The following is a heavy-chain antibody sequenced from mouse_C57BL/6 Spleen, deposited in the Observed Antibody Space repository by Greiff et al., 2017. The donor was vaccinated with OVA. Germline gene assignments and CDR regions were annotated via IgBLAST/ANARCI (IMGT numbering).Heavy chain of an antibody. J-gene: IGHJ3*01. Sequence: QVQLKQPGAELVKPGASVKVSCKASGYTFTSYWMHWVKQRPGQGLEWIGRIHPSDSDTNYNQKFKGKATLTVDKSSSTAYMQLSSLTSEDSAVYYCAMDGYYGSSPFAYWGQGTLVTVSA. V-gene: IGHV1-74*01. CDR2: IHPSDSDT. D-gene: IGHD1-1*01. CDR1: GYTFTSYW. CDR3: AMDGYYGSSPFAY.